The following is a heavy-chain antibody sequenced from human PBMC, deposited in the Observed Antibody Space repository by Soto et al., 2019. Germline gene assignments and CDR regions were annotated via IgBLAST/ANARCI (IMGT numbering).Heavy chain of an antibody. D-gene: IGHD2-15*01. V-gene: IGHV1-3*01. CDR3: ARLTGGPVGPGDY. CDR1: GYTFTSYA. J-gene: IGHJ4*02. CDR2: INAGNGNT. Sequence: QVQLVQSGAEVKKPGASVKVSCKASGYTFTSYAMHWVRQAPGQRLEWMGWINAGNGNTKYSQKFQGSVTITRDTSASTAYMEVSSLGSEDTGVYYCARLTGGPVGPGDYWGPGTLVTFSS.